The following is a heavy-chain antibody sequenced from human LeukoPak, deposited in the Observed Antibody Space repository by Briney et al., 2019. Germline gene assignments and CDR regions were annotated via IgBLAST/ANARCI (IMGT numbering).Heavy chain of an antibody. V-gene: IGHV3-7*01. J-gene: IGHJ4*02. Sequence: GGSLRLSCAASGFTFSSYWMSWVRQAPGKGLEWVANIKQDGTNKFYADSVKGRFTISRDNSKNTLYLQMNSLRADDTAVYYYVRGDRNSYFDYWGQGTLVTVSS. CDR3: VRGDRNSYFDY. CDR2: IKQDGTNK. CDR1: GFTFSSYW. D-gene: IGHD4-23*01.